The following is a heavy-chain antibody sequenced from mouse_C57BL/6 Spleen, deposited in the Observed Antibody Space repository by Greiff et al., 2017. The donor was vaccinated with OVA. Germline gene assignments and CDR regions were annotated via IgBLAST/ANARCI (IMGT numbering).Heavy chain of an antibody. CDR2: INPNYGTT. J-gene: IGHJ1*03. D-gene: IGHD1-1*01. CDR3: ARLDYGSSYWYFDV. CDR1: GYSFTDYN. Sequence: EVQLQQSGPELVKPGASVKIPCKASGYSFTDYNMNWVKQSNGKSLEWIGVINPNYGTTSYNQKFKGKATLTVDQSSSTAYMQLNSLTSEDSAVYYCARLDYGSSYWYFDVWGTGTTVTVSS. V-gene: IGHV1-39*01.